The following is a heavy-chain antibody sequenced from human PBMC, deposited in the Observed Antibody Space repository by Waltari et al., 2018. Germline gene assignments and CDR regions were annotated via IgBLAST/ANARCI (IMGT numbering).Heavy chain of an antibody. D-gene: IGHD3-10*01. J-gene: IGHJ4*02. CDR1: GLQVSTSF. Sequence: EVQLVETGGGLNPPGASLRLSWAASGLQVSTSFLSWVRQAPGKGLEWVSYIYSGGSAYYIDSVKGRFTISRDNSKNTLYLQMNRLTADDTAVYYCARFYGSGSYFESWGQGALVTVSS. V-gene: IGHV3-53*02. CDR2: IYSGGSA. CDR3: ARFYGSGSYFES.